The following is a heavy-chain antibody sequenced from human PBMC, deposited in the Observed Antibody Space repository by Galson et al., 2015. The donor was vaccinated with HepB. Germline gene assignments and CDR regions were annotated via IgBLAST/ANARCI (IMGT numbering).Heavy chain of an antibody. D-gene: IGHD2-21*02. CDR1: GFTFNIYA. J-gene: IGHJ3*02. V-gene: IGHV3-30-3*01. CDR3: ARATAKAFDT. CDR2: ISSDENNK. Sequence: SLRLSCAASGFTFNIYAMHWVRQAPGKGLEWVALISSDENNKFYVDSVKGRFTISRDNAKNSLYLQMNSLRAEDTAVYYCARATAKAFDTWGQGTMVTVSS.